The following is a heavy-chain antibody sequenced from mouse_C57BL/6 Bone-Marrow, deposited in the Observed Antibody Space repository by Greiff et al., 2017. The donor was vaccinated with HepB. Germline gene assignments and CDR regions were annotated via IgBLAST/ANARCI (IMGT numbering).Heavy chain of an antibody. J-gene: IGHJ1*03. D-gene: IGHD1-1*01. CDR2: IHPSDSDT. Sequence: QVQLQQPGAELVKPGASVKVSCKASGYTFTSYWMHWVKQRPGQGLEWIGRIHPSDSDTNYNQKFKGKATLTVAKSSSTAYMQLSSLTSEDSAVYYCAIRYYGSSHWYVDVWGTGTTVTVSS. CDR1: GYTFTSYW. CDR3: AIRYYGSSHWYVDV. V-gene: IGHV1-74*01.